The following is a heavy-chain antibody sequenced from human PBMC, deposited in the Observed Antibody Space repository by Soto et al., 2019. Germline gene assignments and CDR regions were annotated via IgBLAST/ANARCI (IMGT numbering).Heavy chain of an antibody. J-gene: IGHJ3*02. D-gene: IGHD3-3*01. Sequence: GGSLRLSCAASGFTVSSNYMSWVRQAPGKGLEWVSVIYSGGSTYYADSVKGRFTISRDNSKNTLYLQMNSLRAEDTAVYYCARESISYAFDIWGQGTMVTVSS. CDR1: GFTVSSNY. CDR3: ARESISYAFDI. CDR2: IYSGGST. V-gene: IGHV3-66*01.